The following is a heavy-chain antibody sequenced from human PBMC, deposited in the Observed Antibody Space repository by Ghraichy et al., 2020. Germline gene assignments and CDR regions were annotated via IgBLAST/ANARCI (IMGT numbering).Heavy chain of an antibody. Sequence: ESLNISCTVSGGSISSSNYYWGWIRQAPGKGPEWIGSMHHSGSTYYNPSLTSRVTMSVDKPKNEFSLKLSSVTAADTAVYYCAGSFTVIRYFDLWGRGTLVTVSS. CDR3: AGSFTVIRYFDL. CDR1: GGSISSSNYY. V-gene: IGHV4-39*01. D-gene: IGHD4-23*01. J-gene: IGHJ2*01. CDR2: MHHSGST.